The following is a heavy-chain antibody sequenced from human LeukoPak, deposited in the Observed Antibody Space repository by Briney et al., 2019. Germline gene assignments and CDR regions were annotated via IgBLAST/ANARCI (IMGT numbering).Heavy chain of an antibody. Sequence: SETLSLTCTVSGGSISSGSYYWSWIRQPAGKGLEWIRRIYTSGSTNYNPSLKSRVTISVDTSKNQFSLKLSSVTAADTAVFYCARVNSPESGVDWFDPWGQGTLVTVSS. CDR1: GGSISSGSYY. CDR2: IYTSGST. J-gene: IGHJ5*02. D-gene: IGHD2-8*01. CDR3: ARVNSPESGVDWFDP. V-gene: IGHV4-61*02.